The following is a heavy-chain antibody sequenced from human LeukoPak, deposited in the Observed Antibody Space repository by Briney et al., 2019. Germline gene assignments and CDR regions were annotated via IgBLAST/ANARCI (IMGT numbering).Heavy chain of an antibody. D-gene: IGHD6-13*01. V-gene: IGHV3-21*01. CDR1: GFTFSSHS. CDR2: ISSSSSYI. CDR3: ARDIEAAGLFLDY. J-gene: IGHJ4*02. Sequence: GGSLRLSCAASGFTFSSHSMNWVRQAPGKGLEWVSSISSSSSYIYYANSVKGRFTISRDNAKNSLYLQMNSLRAEDTAVYYCARDIEAAGLFLDYWGQGTLVTVSS.